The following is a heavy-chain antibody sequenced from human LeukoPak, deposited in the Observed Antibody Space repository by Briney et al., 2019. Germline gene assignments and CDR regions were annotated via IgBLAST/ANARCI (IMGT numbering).Heavy chain of an antibody. CDR2: IRSKAYGGTT. CDR3: TRERGITGTTHY. V-gene: IGHV3-49*04. Sequence: GGSLRLSCTASGFTFGDYAMSWVRQAPGKGLEWVGFIRSKAYGGTTEYAASVKGRFTISRDDSKSIAYLQMNSLKTEDTAVYYCTRERGITGTTHYWGQGTLVTASS. CDR1: GFTFGDYA. D-gene: IGHD1-7*01. J-gene: IGHJ4*02.